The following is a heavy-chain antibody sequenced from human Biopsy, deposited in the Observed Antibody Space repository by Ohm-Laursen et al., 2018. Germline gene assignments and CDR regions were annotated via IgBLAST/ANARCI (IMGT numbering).Heavy chain of an antibody. CDR3: ARDYDTSGYYYVS. V-gene: IGHV4-39*01. CDR1: GGSISNNNYY. CDR2: IFYRGST. J-gene: IGHJ5*02. D-gene: IGHD3-22*01. Sequence: GTLSLTCTVSGGSISNNNYYWGWIRQPPGMGLEWIGSIFYRGSTHYKPSLKSLVNISVDTSKNQLSLKLNSATAADTAVHYCARDYDTSGYYYVSWGQGTLVTVSS.